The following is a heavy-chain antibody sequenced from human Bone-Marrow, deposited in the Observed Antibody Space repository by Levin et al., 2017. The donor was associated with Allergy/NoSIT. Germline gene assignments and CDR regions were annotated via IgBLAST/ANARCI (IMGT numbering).Heavy chain of an antibody. CDR2: ISAYNGNT. V-gene: IGHV1-18*01. CDR1: GYTFTSYG. Sequence: ASVKVSCKASGYTFTSYGISWVRQAPGQGLEWMGWISAYNGNTNYAQKLQGRVTMTTDTSTSTAYMELRSLRSDDTAVYYCARGTLRFLEWLSHPELDDGMDGWGQGTTVTVSS. D-gene: IGHD3-3*01. CDR3: ARGTLRFLEWLSHPELDDGMDG. J-gene: IGHJ6*02.